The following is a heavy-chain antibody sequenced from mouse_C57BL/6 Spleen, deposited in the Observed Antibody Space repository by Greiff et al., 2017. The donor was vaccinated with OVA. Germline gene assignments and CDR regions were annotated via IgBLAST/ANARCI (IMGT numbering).Heavy chain of an antibody. Sequence: QVQLQQSGAELVRPGASVTLSCKASGYTFTDYEMHWVKQTPVHGLEWIGAIDPETGGTAYNQKFKGKAILTADKSSSTAYMELRSLTSEDSAVYYCTRDHYGYDVAWCAYWGQGTLVTVSA. J-gene: IGHJ3*01. CDR2: IDPETGGT. V-gene: IGHV1-15*01. D-gene: IGHD2-2*01. CDR1: GYTFTDYE. CDR3: TRDHYGYDVAWCAY.